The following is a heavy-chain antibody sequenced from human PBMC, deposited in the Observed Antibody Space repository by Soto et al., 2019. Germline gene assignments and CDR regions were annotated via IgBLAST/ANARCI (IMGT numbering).Heavy chain of an antibody. J-gene: IGHJ4*02. CDR3: AREISYHYYFDY. V-gene: IGHV4-31*03. D-gene: IGHD5-18*01. CDR2: IYYSGST. CDR1: GGSISSGGYY. Sequence: QVQLQESGPGLVKPSQTLSLTCTVSGGSISSGGYYWSWIRQHPGKGLEWIGYIYYSGSTYYNPALKSRVTISVDTSKNQFSLKLSSVTAADTAVYYCAREISYHYYFDYWGQGTLVTVSS.